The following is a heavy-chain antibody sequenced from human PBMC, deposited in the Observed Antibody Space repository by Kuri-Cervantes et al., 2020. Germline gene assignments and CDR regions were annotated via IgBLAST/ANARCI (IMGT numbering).Heavy chain of an antibody. D-gene: IGHD3-3*01. Sequence: ASVKVSCKTSGYIFNDYYMHWVRQAPGQGLEWMGWINAGNGDTKYSQKFQGRVTITRDTSATTAYMELGSLRSEDTAVYYCARGAYDFWSAYDYWGQGTLVTVSS. CDR1: GYIFNDYY. V-gene: IGHV1-3*01. CDR3: ARGAYDFWSAYDY. CDR2: INAGNGDT. J-gene: IGHJ4*02.